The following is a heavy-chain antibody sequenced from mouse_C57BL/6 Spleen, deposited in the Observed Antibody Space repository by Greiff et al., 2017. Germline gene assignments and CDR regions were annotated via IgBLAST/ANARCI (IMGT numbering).Heavy chain of an antibody. Sequence: EVMLVESGGDLVKPGGSLKLSCAASGFTFSSYGMSWVRQTPDKRLEWVATISSGGSYTYYPDSVKGRFTISRDNAKNTLYLQMSSLKSEDTAMYYCARIYDGYYDFDYWGKGTTLTVSS. J-gene: IGHJ2*01. CDR3: ARIYDGYYDFDY. V-gene: IGHV5-6*01. D-gene: IGHD2-3*01. CDR2: ISSGGSYT. CDR1: GFTFSSYG.